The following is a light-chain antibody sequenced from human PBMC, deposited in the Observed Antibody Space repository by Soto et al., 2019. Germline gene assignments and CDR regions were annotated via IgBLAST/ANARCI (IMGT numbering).Light chain of an antibody. Sequence: QSVRTQPPSVSGAPGQRVTIPCTGSSSNIGSFYDVHWYQQLPGTVPKLLIYGDNNLPSGVPDRFSGSKSGTSASLAITGLQAEDEADYYCQSYDNSLSHVVFGGGTKVTVL. V-gene: IGLV1-40*01. CDR1: SSNIGSFYD. J-gene: IGLJ2*01. CDR2: GDN. CDR3: QSYDNSLSHVV.